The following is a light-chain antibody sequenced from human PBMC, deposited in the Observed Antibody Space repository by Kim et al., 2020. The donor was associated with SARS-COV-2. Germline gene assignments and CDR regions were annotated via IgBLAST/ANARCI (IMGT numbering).Light chain of an antibody. Sequence: NFMLTQPHSVSEAPGKTVTISCTRSSGSIASNYVQWYQQRPGSAPTTVIYEDKKRPSGVPDRFSGSIDSSSNSASLTISGMRPEDDADYYCQSYNSTHQWVFGGGTQLTVL. V-gene: IGLV6-57*04. J-gene: IGLJ3*02. CDR2: EDK. CDR3: QSYNSTHQWV. CDR1: SGSIASNY.